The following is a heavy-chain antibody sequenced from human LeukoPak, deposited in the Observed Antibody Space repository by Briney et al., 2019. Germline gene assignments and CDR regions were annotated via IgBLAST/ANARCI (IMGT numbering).Heavy chain of an antibody. J-gene: IGHJ3*02. Sequence: PGGSLRLSCAASGFTFSSYWMSWVRQAPGKGLEWVANIKQDGSENHYVDSVKGRFTISRDNAKNSLYLQMNSLRAEDTAVYYCATYWRHFDWLLSDIWGLGTMVTVSS. CDR3: ATYWRHFDWLLSDI. CDR2: IKQDGSEN. D-gene: IGHD3-9*01. V-gene: IGHV3-7*05. CDR1: GFTFSSYW.